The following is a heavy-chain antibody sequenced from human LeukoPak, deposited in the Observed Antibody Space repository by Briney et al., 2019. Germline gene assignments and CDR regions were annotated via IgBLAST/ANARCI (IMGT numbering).Heavy chain of an antibody. V-gene: IGHV4-39*07. CDR1: GGSIISSSYY. D-gene: IGHD2-15*01. J-gene: IGHJ3*02. Sequence: SETLSLTCTVSGGSIISSSYYWGWIRQPPGKGLEWIGSIYYSGSTYYNPSLKSRVTISVDTSKNQFSLKVSSVTAADTAVFYCARSPWSTYSHDAFDIWRQGTMVTVSS. CDR3: ARSPWSTYSHDAFDI. CDR2: IYYSGST.